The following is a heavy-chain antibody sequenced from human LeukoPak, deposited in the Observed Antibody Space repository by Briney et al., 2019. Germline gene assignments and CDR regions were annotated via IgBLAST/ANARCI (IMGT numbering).Heavy chain of an antibody. CDR1: GFTVSSNY. CDR2: ISNSGGDT. D-gene: IGHD6-13*01. V-gene: IGHV3-23*01. Sequence: PGGSLRLSCAASGFTVSSNYMSWVRQAPGKGLEWISGISNSGGDTYYPDSVKGRFTISRDNSKNTLHLQMNSLRAEDTAVYYCAKGLGSSSWVLVFDFWGQGTLVTLSS. J-gene: IGHJ4*02. CDR3: AKGLGSSSWVLVFDF.